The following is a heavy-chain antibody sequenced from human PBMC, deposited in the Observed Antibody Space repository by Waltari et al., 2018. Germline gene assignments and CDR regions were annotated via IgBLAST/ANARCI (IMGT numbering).Heavy chain of an antibody. J-gene: IGHJ4*02. CDR1: GGSFSGYY. Sequence: QVQLQQWGAGLLKPSETLSLTCAVYGGSFSGYYWSWIRQPPGKGLEWIGEINHSGSTNYNPSLKSRVTISVDTSKNQFSLKLSSVTAADTAVYYCVKGSGGSRPYYFDSWGQGTLVTVSS. D-gene: IGHD1-26*01. CDR2: INHSGST. V-gene: IGHV4-34*01. CDR3: VKGSGGSRPYYFDS.